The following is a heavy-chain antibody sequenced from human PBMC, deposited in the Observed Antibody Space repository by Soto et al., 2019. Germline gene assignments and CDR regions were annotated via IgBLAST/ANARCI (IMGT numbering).Heavy chain of an antibody. D-gene: IGHD6-19*01. CDR2: ISYDGSNK. CDR3: ARGLYSSGWPITYYYYYYGMDV. V-gene: IGHV3-30-3*01. J-gene: IGHJ6*02. Sequence: GGSLRLSCAASGFTFSSYAMHWVRQAPGKGLEWVAVISYDGSNKYYADSVKGRFTISRDNSKNTLYLQMNSLRAEDTAVYYCARGLYSSGWPITYYYYYYGMDVWGQGTTVTVS. CDR1: GFTFSSYA.